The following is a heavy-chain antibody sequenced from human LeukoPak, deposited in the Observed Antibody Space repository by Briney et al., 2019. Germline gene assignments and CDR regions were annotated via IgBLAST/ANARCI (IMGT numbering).Heavy chain of an antibody. V-gene: IGHV1-2*02. Sequence: GASVKVSCKASGYTFTDYYMHWVRQAPGQGLEWMGWINPNSGDTNYAQKFQGRVTMTRDTSISTAYMELSRLRSDDTAVYYCAKGDGYNYDKYYFDYWGQGTLVTVSS. D-gene: IGHD1-1*01. CDR1: GYTFTDYY. CDR3: AKGDGYNYDKYYFDY. CDR2: INPNSGDT. J-gene: IGHJ4*02.